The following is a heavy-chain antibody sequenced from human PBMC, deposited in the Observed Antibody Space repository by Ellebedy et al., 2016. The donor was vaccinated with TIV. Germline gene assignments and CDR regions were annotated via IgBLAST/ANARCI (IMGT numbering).Heavy chain of an antibody. J-gene: IGHJ4*02. Sequence: GESLKISCAASGFTFSSYAMHWVRQAPGKGLEWVAVISYDGSNKYYADSVKGRFTISRDNSKNTLYLQMNSLRAEDTAVYYCARDRPLVVISLVFDYWGQGTLVTVSS. V-gene: IGHV3-30*01. CDR3: ARDRPLVVISLVFDY. D-gene: IGHD3-22*01. CDR2: ISYDGSNK. CDR1: GFTFSSYA.